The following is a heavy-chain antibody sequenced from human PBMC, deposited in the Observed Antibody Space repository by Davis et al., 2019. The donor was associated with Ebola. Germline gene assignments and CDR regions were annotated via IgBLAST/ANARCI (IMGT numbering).Heavy chain of an antibody. CDR2: ISWNSGSI. Sequence: GGSLRLSCAASGFTFDPYAMHWVRQAPGQGLEWVSGISWNSGSIGYADSVKGRFTISRDNAKNSLYLQMNSLRAEDTALYYCAKGRYQLLLSPGMDVWGQGTTVTVSS. CDR1: GFTFDPYA. J-gene: IGHJ6*02. D-gene: IGHD2-2*01. CDR3: AKGRYQLLLSPGMDV. V-gene: IGHV3-9*01.